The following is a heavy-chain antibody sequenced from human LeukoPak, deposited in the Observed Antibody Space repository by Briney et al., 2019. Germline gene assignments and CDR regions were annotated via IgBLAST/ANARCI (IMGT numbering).Heavy chain of an antibody. CDR1: GFTFSSYA. J-gene: IGHJ4*02. V-gene: IGHV3-23*01. Sequence: PGGSLRLSCAASGFTFSSYAMSWVRQAPGKGLEWVSAISGSGGSTYYADSVKGRFTISRDNSKNTLYLQMNSLRAEDTAVYYCAKGRQYSYARSWGLDYWGQGTLVTVSS. CDR3: AKGRQYSYARSWGLDY. CDR2: ISGSGGST. D-gene: IGHD5-18*01.